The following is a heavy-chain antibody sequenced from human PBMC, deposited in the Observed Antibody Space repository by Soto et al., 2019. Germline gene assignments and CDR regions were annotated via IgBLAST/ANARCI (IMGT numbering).Heavy chain of an antibody. V-gene: IGHV4-34*01. CDR2: INHSGST. D-gene: IGHD3-10*01. CDR3: ARGLGVTMVRGVYFDY. Sequence: SETLSLTCAVYGGSFSGYYWSWIRQPPGKGLEWIGEINHSGSTNYNPSLKSRVTISVDTSKNQFSLKLSSVTAADTAVYYCARGLGVTMVRGVYFDYWGQGTLVTVS. J-gene: IGHJ4*02. CDR1: GGSFSGYY.